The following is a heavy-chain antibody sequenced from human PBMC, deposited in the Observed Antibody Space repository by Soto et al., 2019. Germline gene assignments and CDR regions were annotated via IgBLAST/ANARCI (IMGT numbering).Heavy chain of an antibody. D-gene: IGHD6-19*01. V-gene: IGHV4-59*01. CDR3: ARSPGLGNRFDP. J-gene: IGHJ5*02. Sequence: QVHLQESGPGLVKPSETLSLTCNVSGGSITNFYWSWIRQPPGKGLEWLGWLFNSGRTNYNPSLRSRVTMSVDTSKNHFSLHLTSVTAADTAVYFCARSPGLGNRFDPWGQGTLVTVSS. CDR1: GGSITNFY. CDR2: LFNSGRT.